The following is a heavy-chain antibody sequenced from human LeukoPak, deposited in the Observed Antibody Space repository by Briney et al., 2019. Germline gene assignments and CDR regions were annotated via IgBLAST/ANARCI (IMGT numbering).Heavy chain of an antibody. J-gene: IGHJ4*02. V-gene: IGHV3-23*01. D-gene: IGHD4-23*01. CDR1: GFTFSRYA. CDR2: ISGSGGST. CDR3: AKNPLGRWPLYYFDY. Sequence: GGSLRLSCGGSGFTFSRYAMSWVRQAPGKGLQWVSAISGSGGSTYYADSVKGRFTISRDNSKNTLYLQMNSLRAEDTAVYYCAKNPLGRWPLYYFDYWGQGTLVTVSS.